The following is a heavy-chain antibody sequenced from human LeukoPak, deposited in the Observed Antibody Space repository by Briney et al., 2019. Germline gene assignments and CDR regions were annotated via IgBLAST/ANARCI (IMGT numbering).Heavy chain of an antibody. D-gene: IGHD3-10*01. V-gene: IGHV1-18*01. J-gene: IGHJ4*02. CDR2: ISPYNGNT. CDR1: GYTFTSYG. Sequence: ASVKVSCKASGYTFTSYGISWVRQAPGQGLEWMGSISPYNGNTNYQQILQGRDTKTTESSTSKAYMALRSLRSDDTAVYYCAGGSTTYYYGAPWGQGTLVTVSS. CDR3: AGGSTTYYYGAP.